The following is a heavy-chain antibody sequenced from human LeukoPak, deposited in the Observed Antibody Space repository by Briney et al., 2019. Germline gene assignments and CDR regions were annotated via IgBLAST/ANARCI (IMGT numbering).Heavy chain of an antibody. J-gene: IGHJ4*02. Sequence: GASVKVSCKASGGTFSSYAISWVRQAPGQGLEWMGGIIPIFGTANYAQKFQGRVTITADESTSTAYMELSSLRSEDTAVYYCARDGGEGATTYYDFWSGYPSNALDYWGQGTLVTVSS. D-gene: IGHD3-3*01. CDR2: IIPIFGTA. CDR1: GGTFSSYA. V-gene: IGHV1-69*13. CDR3: ARDGGEGATTYYDFWSGYPSNALDY.